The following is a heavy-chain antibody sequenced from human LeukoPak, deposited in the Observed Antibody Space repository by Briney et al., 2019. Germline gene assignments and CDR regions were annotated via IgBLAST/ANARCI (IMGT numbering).Heavy chain of an antibody. CDR2: IRYDGSNK. CDR1: GFTFSSYG. Sequence: GRSLRLPCAASGFTFSSYGMHWVRQAPGKGLEWVAFIRYDGSNKYYADSVKGRFTISRDNSKNTLYLQMNSLRAEDTAVYYCAKPEPVWAYFDYWGQGTLVTVTS. J-gene: IGHJ4*02. V-gene: IGHV3-30*02. D-gene: IGHD1-14*01. CDR3: AKPEPVWAYFDY.